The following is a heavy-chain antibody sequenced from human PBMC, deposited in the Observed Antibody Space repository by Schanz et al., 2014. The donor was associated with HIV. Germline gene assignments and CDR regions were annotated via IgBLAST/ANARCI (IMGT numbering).Heavy chain of an antibody. V-gene: IGHV3-74*01. CDR1: GFKFSDPW. D-gene: IGHD2-15*01. CDR2: MNNDVSSR. Sequence: EMQLVESGGCLVQPGGALRLSCVASGFKFSDPWMHWVRQTPGKGPVWVSRMNNDVSSRLYADSVKGRFTISRDNAKNTLYLQMNSLRDEDTAVYYCARRSSDGGYYDNWGQGTLVTVSS. J-gene: IGHJ4*02. CDR3: ARRSSDGGYYDN.